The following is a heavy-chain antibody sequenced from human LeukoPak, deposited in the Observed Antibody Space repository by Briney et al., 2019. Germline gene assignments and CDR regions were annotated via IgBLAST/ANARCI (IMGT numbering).Heavy chain of an antibody. D-gene: IGHD2-15*01. J-gene: IGHJ4*02. CDR1: GFTFSNYW. V-gene: IGHV3-7*01. CDR3: ARERVVTRYFDY. CDR2: IKQDGSEK. Sequence: GGSLRLSCAASGFTFSNYWMIWVRQAPGKGREGVANIKQDGSEKYYVDSVEGRFTISRDNAKNSLYLQMNSLRAEDTAVYYCARERVVTRYFDYWGQGTLVTVSS.